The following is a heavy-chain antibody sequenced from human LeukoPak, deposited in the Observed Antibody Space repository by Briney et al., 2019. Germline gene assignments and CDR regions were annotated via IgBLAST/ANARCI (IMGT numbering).Heavy chain of an antibody. J-gene: IGHJ4*02. CDR1: GGPISTYY. CDR2: IYSSGST. CDR3: ARSRAGYNFMDFDS. V-gene: IGHV4-4*07. D-gene: IGHD5-24*01. Sequence: PSETLSLTCTVSGGPISTYYWSWIRQPAGRGLEWIGRIYSSGSTTYNPSLKSRVTMSVDTSKNQFSLKLSSVTAADTAVYYCARSRAGYNFMDFDSWGQGTLVTVSS.